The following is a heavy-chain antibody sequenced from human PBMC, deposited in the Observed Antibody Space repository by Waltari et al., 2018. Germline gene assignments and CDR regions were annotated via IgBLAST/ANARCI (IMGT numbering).Heavy chain of an antibody. Sequence: QVQLVQSGAEVKKPGASVTVSCEASGYSFPGYYIHWVRQAPGQGLEWMGRISPTTYSTDYAEKFQGRITLTTDTSINTAYMELTGLTSDDTAIFFCARVDHRATNYYYGFDHWGQGTLVTVSS. J-gene: IGHJ4*02. CDR1: GYSFPGYY. CDR3: ARVDHRATNYYYGFDH. CDR2: ISPTTYST. V-gene: IGHV1-2*06. D-gene: IGHD3-22*01.